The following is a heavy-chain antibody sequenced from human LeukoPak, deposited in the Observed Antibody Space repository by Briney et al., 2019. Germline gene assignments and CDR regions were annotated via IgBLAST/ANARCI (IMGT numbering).Heavy chain of an antibody. CDR2: INYSGST. CDR1: GGSISSYY. Sequence: SETLSLTCTVSGGSISSYYWSWIRQPPGKGLEWIGYINYSGSTNYNPSLKSRVTTSVDASKNQFSLKLSSVTAADTAVYYCSHTAYYDFWSGYYGSAFDIWGQGTMVTVSS. J-gene: IGHJ3*02. CDR3: SHTAYYDFWSGYYGSAFDI. V-gene: IGHV4-59*01. D-gene: IGHD3-3*01.